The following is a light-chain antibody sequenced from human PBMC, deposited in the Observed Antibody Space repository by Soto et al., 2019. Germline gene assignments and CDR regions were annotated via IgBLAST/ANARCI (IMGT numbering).Light chain of an antibody. V-gene: IGLV2-8*01. CDR2: EVT. Sequence: QSVLTQPPSASGSPGQSVTISCTGTSSDVGAYNFVSWYQQLPGKAPKLMIYEVTKRPSGVPDRFSGSKSGNTASLTVSVLQAEDEADYYCSSYAGSITIYVFGTGTKVTVL. CDR1: SSDVGAYNF. J-gene: IGLJ1*01. CDR3: SSYAGSITIYV.